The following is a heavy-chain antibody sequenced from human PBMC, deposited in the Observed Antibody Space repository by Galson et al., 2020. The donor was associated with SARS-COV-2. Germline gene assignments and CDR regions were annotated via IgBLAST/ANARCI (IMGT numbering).Heavy chain of an antibody. D-gene: IGHD1-26*01. Sequence: SETLSLTCTVLGGSISSGSYSWTWIRQPAGKGLEWIGRIYTGVNTNYNPSLTSRVTISVDTSKNQFSLKLSSVTAADTAVYYCARESRWDLYFDHWGQGTLVTVSS. CDR3: ARESRWDLYFDH. V-gene: IGHV4-61*02. CDR1: GGSISSGSYS. CDR2: IYTGVNT. J-gene: IGHJ4*02.